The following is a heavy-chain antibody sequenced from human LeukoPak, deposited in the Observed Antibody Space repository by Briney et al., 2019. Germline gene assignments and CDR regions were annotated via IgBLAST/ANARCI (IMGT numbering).Heavy chain of an antibody. V-gene: IGHV3-7*01. CDR2: IKRDGSEI. D-gene: IGHD2-15*01. CDR1: GFSFSGYW. J-gene: IGHJ4*02. CDR3: ARDRVVAGAPAHYPYFDY. Sequence: PGGSLRLSCAASGFSFSGYWMSWVRQAPGKGLEWVANIKRDGSEIYYVDSVKGRFIISRDNAKNSLYLQMDSLRVEDTGVYYCARDRVVAGAPAHYPYFDYWGQGTLVAVSS.